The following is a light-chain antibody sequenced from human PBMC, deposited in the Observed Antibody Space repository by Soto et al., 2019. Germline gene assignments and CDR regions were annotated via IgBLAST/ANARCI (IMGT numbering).Light chain of an antibody. Sequence: DIVMTQSPATLSVSPGERATLSCRASQSVSSNLAWYQQKPGQAPRLLIYGASTRSTGIPARFSGSGSGTEFTLTISSLQSEDFAVYYCQQYNNWLITFGQGTRLEI. CDR2: GAS. CDR1: QSVSSN. V-gene: IGKV3-15*01. CDR3: QQYNNWLIT. J-gene: IGKJ5*01.